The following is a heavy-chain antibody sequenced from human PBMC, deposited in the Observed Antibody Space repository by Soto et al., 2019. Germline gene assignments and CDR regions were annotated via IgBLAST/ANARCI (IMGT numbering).Heavy chain of an antibody. CDR1: GGSISSGDYY. CDR2: IYYSGST. CDR3: ARAKAPLYSSSWYWFDP. J-gene: IGHJ5*02. D-gene: IGHD6-13*01. V-gene: IGHV4-30-4*01. Sequence: SETLSLTCTVSGGSISSGDYYWSWIRQPPGKGLEWIGYIYYSGSTYYNPSLKSRVTISVDTSKNQFSLKLSSVTAADTAVYYCARAKAPLYSSSWYWFDPWGQGTLVT.